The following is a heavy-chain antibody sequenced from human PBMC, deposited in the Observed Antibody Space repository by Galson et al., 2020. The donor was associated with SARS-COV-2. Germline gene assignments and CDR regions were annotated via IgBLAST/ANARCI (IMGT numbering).Heavy chain of an antibody. CDR3: ARDYYDSSGSNAFDI. CDR1: GFTFSSYA. V-gene: IGHV3-30*04. Sequence: ACAASGFTFSSYAMHWVRQAPGKGLEWSAVISYDVSNKYYADSVKGRFTIPRDNSKNTLYLQMNSLRAEDTAVYYCARDYYDSSGSNAFDIWGQGTVVTVSS. D-gene: IGHD3-22*01. CDR2: ISYDVSNK. J-gene: IGHJ3*02.